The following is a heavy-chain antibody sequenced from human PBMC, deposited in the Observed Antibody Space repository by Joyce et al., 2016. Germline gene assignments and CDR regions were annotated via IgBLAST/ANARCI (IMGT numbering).Heavy chain of an antibody. CDR3: ARDIHYYNSSGYYWGAFDI. V-gene: IGHV1-18*01. CDR1: GYIFTTYG. Sequence: QVQLVQSGSEVKKPGASVEVSCKASGYIFTTYGISWVRQAPGQGFEWIGWISAHHGNTKYAQKFQGRVTMTIDTSTSTAYMELESLRSDDTAVYYCARDIHYYNSSGYYWGAFDIWGQGTMVSVSS. J-gene: IGHJ3*02. D-gene: IGHD3-22*01. CDR2: ISAHHGNT.